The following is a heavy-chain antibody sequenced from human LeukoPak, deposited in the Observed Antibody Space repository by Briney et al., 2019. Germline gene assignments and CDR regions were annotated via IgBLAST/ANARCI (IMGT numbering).Heavy chain of an antibody. J-gene: IGHJ5*02. CDR1: VSPFTNYC. CDR3: ARHPGGNSLGWFDP. CDR2: IYPGDSAT. D-gene: IGHD4-23*01. Sequence: GGSLQISGQGSVSPFTNYCSGWVRQRPGKSREWMGRIYPGDSATTYSPSFQGQVTISADKSISTAYLQWSSLKASDTAMYYCARHPGGNSLGWFDPWGQGTLVTVSS. V-gene: IGHV5-51*01.